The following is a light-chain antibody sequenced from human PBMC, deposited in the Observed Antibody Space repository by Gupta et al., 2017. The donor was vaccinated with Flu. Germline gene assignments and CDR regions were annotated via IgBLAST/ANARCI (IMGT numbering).Light chain of an antibody. CDR1: QSISSY. Sequence: ITCRASQSISSYLNWYQQKPGKAPKFLIYGASSVQSGVPPRFSGSGSGTDFTLIISNLQPEDVATYYCQESYSSSWTCGQGTKVEI. CDR2: GAS. J-gene: IGKJ1*01. CDR3: QESYSSSWT. V-gene: IGKV1-39*01.